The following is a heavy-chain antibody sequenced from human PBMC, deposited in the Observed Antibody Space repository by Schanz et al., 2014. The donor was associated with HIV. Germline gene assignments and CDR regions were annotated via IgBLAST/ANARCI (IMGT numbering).Heavy chain of an antibody. Sequence: EVQLLESGGGLVQPGGSLRLSCAASGFTFSSYAMSWVRLAPGKGLEWVSTVGYGGDNTYYADSVEGRFTISRDNSKNTVYLQMNSLRVEDTAVYYCARFANWAFDIWGQGTTVTVSS. V-gene: IGHV3-23*01. D-gene: IGHD1-1*01. CDR3: ARFANWAFDI. CDR2: VGYGGDNT. CDR1: GFTFSSYA. J-gene: IGHJ3*02.